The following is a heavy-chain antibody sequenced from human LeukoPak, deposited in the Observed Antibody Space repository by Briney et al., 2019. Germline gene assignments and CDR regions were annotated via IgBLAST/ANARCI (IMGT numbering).Heavy chain of an antibody. CDR1: GGSISSYY. D-gene: IGHD3-10*01. CDR3: AGSGSSLPLDAFDI. J-gene: IGHJ3*02. CDR2: TYHSGST. V-gene: IGHV4-59*04. Sequence: PSETLSLTCTVSGGSISSYYWSWIRQPPGKGLEWIGSTYHSGSTYYNPSLKSRVTISVDTSKNQFSLKLSSVTAADTAVYYCAGSGSSLPLDAFDIWGQGTMVTVSS.